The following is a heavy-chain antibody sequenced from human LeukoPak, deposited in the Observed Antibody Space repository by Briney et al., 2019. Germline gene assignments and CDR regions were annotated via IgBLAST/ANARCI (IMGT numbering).Heavy chain of an antibody. J-gene: IGHJ4*02. CDR3: ARVGVVELEFDY. D-gene: IGHD5-24*01. Sequence: GGSLRLSCAASGFSFNNYVMSWVRQAPGKGLEWVSVIYSGGSTYYADSVKGRFTISRDNSKNTLYLQMNSLRAEDTAVYYCARVGVVELEFDYWGQGTLVTVSS. V-gene: IGHV3-53*01. CDR2: IYSGGST. CDR1: GFSFNNYV.